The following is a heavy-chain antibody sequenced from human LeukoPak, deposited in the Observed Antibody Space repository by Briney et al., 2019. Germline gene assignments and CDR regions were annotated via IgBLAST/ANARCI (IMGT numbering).Heavy chain of an antibody. J-gene: IGHJ2*01. CDR1: GFNFSTNG. CDR2: IWFDGSNK. CDR3: ARVVSCYGSAYRLLDL. V-gene: IGHV3-33*01. D-gene: IGHD3-10*01. Sequence: PGGSLRLSCEASGFNFSTNGMHWVRQAPGKGLEWEALIWFDGSNKHYADSVKGRFTVSRDNSKNTMYLQMNSLRAGDTAVYYCARVVSCYGSAYRLLDLWGRGTLVTVSS.